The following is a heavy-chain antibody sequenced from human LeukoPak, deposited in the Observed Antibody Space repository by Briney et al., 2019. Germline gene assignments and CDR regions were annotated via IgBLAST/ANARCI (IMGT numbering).Heavy chain of an antibody. D-gene: IGHD2-2*01. CDR1: GGTFSSYA. CDR2: IIPIFGTA. Sequence: ASVKVPCKASGGTFSSYAISWVRQAPGQGLEWMGGIIPIFGTANYAQKFQGRVTITADESTSTAYMELSSLRSEDTAVYYCARDPHCSSTSCYRYGMDVWGKGTTVTVSS. V-gene: IGHV1-69*13. CDR3: ARDPHCSSTSCYRYGMDV. J-gene: IGHJ6*04.